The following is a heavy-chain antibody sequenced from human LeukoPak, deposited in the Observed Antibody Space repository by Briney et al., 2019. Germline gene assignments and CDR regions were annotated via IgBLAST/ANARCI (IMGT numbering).Heavy chain of an antibody. CDR1: GGSISTNNYY. V-gene: IGHV4-39*05. J-gene: IGHJ4*02. Sequence: PSETPSLTCTVSGGSISTNNYYWGWIRQPPGKGLEWIGSIYHSGSAYYNPSLKSRVTISVDTSSNQFSLKVTSVTAADTAVYYCARLRGYSYGHFDYWGQGTLVTVSS. CDR3: ARLRGYSYGHFDY. CDR2: IYHSGSA. D-gene: IGHD5-18*01.